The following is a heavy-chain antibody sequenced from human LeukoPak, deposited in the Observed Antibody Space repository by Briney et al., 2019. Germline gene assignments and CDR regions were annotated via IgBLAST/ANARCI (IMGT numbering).Heavy chain of an antibody. D-gene: IGHD1-1*01. V-gene: IGHV3-23*01. Sequence: HTGGSLRLSCAASGFTFSSYGMSWVRQAPGKGLEWVSAISGSGGSTYYADSVKGRFTISRDNAKNSLYLQMSSLRAEDTAVYYCARDPSTTGTTYAFDIWGQGTMVTVTS. CDR3: ARDPSTTGTTYAFDI. CDR2: ISGSGGST. CDR1: GFTFSSYG. J-gene: IGHJ3*02.